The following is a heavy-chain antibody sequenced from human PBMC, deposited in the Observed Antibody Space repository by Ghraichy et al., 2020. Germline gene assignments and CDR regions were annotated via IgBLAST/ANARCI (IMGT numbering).Heavy chain of an antibody. Sequence: GGSLRLSCAASGFTFSNAWMSWVRQAPGKGLEWVGRIKSKTDGGTTDYAAPVKGRFTISRDDSKNTLYLQMNSLKTEDTAVYYCTARLSSGTYYYYGMDVWGQGTTVTVSS. D-gene: IGHD1-14*01. J-gene: IGHJ6*02. CDR3: TARLSSGTYYYYGMDV. V-gene: IGHV3-15*01. CDR1: GFTFSNAW. CDR2: IKSKTDGGTT.